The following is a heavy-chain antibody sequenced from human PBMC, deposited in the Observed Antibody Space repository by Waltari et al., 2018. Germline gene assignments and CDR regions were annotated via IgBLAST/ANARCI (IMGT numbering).Heavy chain of an antibody. Sequence: QLQLQESGPGLVKPSETLSLTCTVSGGSISSSSYSWGWIRQPPGKGLEWIGSIYYSGSTYYNPSLKSRVTISVDTSKNQFSLKLSSVTAADTAVYYCAKHDYGDYNFAYWGQGTLVTVSS. V-gene: IGHV4-39*01. CDR1: GGSISSSSYS. CDR3: AKHDYGDYNFAY. CDR2: IYYSGST. J-gene: IGHJ4*02. D-gene: IGHD4-17*01.